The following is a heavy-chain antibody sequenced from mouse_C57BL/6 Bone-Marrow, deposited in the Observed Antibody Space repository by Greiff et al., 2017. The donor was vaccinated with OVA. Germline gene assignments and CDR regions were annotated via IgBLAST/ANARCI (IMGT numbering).Heavy chain of an antibody. CDR1: GYTFTSYW. V-gene: IGHV1-72*01. CDR2: IDPNSGGT. Sequence: QVQLQQPGAELVKPGASVKLSCKASGYTFTSYWMHWVKQRPGRGLEWIGRIDPNSGGTKYNEKFKSKATLTVDKPSSTAYMQLSSLTSEDSAVDDWARGGDSSGGGYYFDYWGQGTTLTVSS. J-gene: IGHJ2*01. D-gene: IGHD3-2*02. CDR3: ARGGDSSGGGYYFDY.